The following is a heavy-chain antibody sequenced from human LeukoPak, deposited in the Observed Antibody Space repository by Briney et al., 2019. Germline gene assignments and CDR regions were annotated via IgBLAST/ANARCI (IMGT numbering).Heavy chain of an antibody. D-gene: IGHD6-13*01. CDR1: GFIFTTYA. V-gene: IGHV3-30-3*01. Sequence: GRSLRLSCAASGFIFTTYAMHWVRQAPGNGLEWVAVISYDGSNEYYADSVKGRFSISRDSSKNTLYLQMGILRDEDTAVYYCARGGGSAWSAHYYYYYYMDVWGKGTTVTVSS. CDR2: ISYDGSNE. J-gene: IGHJ6*03. CDR3: ARGGGSAWSAHYYYYYYMDV.